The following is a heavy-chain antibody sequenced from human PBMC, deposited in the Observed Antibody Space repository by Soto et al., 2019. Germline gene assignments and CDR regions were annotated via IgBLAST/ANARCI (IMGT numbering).Heavy chain of an antibody. J-gene: IGHJ6*03. CDR3: ARGDFSGKNYYYYYMDV. CDR2: INSDGSST. D-gene: IGHD3-10*01. V-gene: IGHV3-74*01. Sequence: GGSLRLSCAASGFTFSSYWMHWVRQAPGKGLVWVSRINSDGSSTSYADSVKGRFTTSRDNAKNTLYLQMNSLRAEDTAVYYCARGDFSGKNYYYYYMDVWGKGTTVTVSS. CDR1: GFTFSSYW.